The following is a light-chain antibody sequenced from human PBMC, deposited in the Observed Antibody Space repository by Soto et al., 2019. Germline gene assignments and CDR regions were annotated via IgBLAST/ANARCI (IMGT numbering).Light chain of an antibody. J-gene: IGKJ1*01. CDR1: QSVSNNY. Sequence: EIVVTQSPGTLSLSPVERATLSCRASQSVSNNYLAWYQQKPGQAPRLLIYGASNRATGIPDRFSGSGYGTDLTLTISRLEPEDFAVYYCHQYGSSGTFGQRTKVDIK. CDR2: GAS. CDR3: HQYGSSGT. V-gene: IGKV3-20*01.